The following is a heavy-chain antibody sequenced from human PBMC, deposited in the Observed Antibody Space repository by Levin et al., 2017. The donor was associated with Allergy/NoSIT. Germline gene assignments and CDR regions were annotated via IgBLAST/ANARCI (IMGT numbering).Heavy chain of an antibody. Sequence: PGGSLRLSCAASGFTFSSYSMNWVRQAPGKGLEWVSYISSSSSTIYYADSVKGRFTISRDNAKNSLYLQMNSLRAEDTAVYYCARGGSGWQTTYYYYGMDVWGQGTTVTVSS. V-gene: IGHV3-48*01. CDR2: ISSSSSTI. CDR3: ARGGSGWQTTYYYYGMDV. CDR1: GFTFSSYS. J-gene: IGHJ6*02. D-gene: IGHD6-19*01.